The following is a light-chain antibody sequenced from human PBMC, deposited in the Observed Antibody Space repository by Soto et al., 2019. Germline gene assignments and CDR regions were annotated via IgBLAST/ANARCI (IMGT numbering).Light chain of an antibody. CDR2: AAS. CDR1: QSDSRDY. CDR3: QQYGSSPLT. J-gene: IGKJ4*01. Sequence: EIVLAQSPGTLSLSPGQKATLSCRASQSDSRDYVAWYQHKPGQAPRLLIYAASSRPSGIPDRFGGSGSGTDFTLTISRLEPEDFALYYCQQYGSSPLTFGGGTRVEFK. V-gene: IGKV3-20*01.